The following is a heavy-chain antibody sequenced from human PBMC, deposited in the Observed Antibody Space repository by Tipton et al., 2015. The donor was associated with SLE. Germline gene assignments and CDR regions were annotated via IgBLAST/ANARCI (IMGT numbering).Heavy chain of an antibody. CDR3: AKDQAVAVDGMDV. J-gene: IGHJ6*02. CDR1: GFTFSSYW. D-gene: IGHD6-19*01. V-gene: IGHV3-74*01. Sequence: GSLRLSCAASGFTFSSYWMHWVRQAPGKGLVWVSRINSDGSSTSYADSVKGRFTISRDNAKNTLYLQMNSLRAEDTAVYYCAKDQAVAVDGMDVWGQGTTVTVSS. CDR2: INSDGSST.